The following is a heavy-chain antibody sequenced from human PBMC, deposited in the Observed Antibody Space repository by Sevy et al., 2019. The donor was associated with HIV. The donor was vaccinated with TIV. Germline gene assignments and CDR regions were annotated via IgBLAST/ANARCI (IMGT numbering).Heavy chain of an antibody. V-gene: IGHV3-23*01. CDR2: AGGSGRYT. CDR1: GFTFSNYA. Sequence: GGSLRLSCAASGFTFSNYAMNWVRQAPGKGLEWVSCAGGSGRYTYYADSVEGRFTISGDNSKNTLYLQMNSLRVDDTAVYYCAKGYCSGGSCPRDYYYGMDVWGQGTTVTVSS. J-gene: IGHJ6*02. CDR3: AKGYCSGGSCPRDYYYGMDV. D-gene: IGHD2-15*01.